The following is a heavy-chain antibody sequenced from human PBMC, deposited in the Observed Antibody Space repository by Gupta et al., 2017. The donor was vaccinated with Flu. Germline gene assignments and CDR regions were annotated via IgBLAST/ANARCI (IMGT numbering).Heavy chain of an antibody. CDR1: GFTFSSYG. CDR2: ISYDGSNK. D-gene: IGHD2-2*01. CDR3: AKDASPIVVVPAAIHDY. J-gene: IGHJ4*02. V-gene: IGHV3-30*18. Sequence: QVQLVESGGGVVQPGRSLRLSCAASGFTFSSYGMHWVRQAPGKGLEWVAVISYDGSNKYYADSVKGRFTISRDNSKNTLYLQMNSLRAEDTAVYYCAKDASPIVVVPAAIHDYWGQGTLVTVSS.